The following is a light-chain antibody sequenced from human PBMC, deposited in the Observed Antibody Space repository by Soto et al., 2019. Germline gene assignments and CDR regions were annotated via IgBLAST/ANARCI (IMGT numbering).Light chain of an antibody. CDR1: QSIGLA. Sequence: EIVLRQSPATLALSPGARATLSCRASQSIGLAIAWYQDQPGQAPRLLIFDASQRANGTPPRFRGSGSGTDFTLSISSLEPEDFAVYYCQQRTDRPPWTFGQGTKVDI. CDR3: QQRTDRPPWT. V-gene: IGKV3-11*01. J-gene: IGKJ1*01. CDR2: DAS.